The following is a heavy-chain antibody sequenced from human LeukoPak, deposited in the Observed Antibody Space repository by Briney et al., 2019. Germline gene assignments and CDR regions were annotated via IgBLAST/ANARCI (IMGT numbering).Heavy chain of an antibody. CDR3: ASSLTTVTSHYYYYGMDV. J-gene: IGHJ6*02. CDR1: GFTFSSYW. D-gene: IGHD4-17*01. V-gene: IGHV3-74*01. Sequence: GGSLRLSCAASGFTFSSYWMHWVRQAPGKGLVWVSRINSDGSSTSCADSVKGRFTISRDNAKNTLYLQMNSLRAEDTAVYYCASSLTTVTSHYYYYGMDVWGQGTTVTVSS. CDR2: INSDGSST.